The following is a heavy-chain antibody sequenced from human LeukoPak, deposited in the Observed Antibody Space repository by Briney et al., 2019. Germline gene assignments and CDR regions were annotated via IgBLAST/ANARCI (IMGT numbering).Heavy chain of an antibody. J-gene: IGHJ4*02. D-gene: IGHD5-24*01. V-gene: IGHV3-23*01. CDR3: AKDDAWLQYNY. CDR1: GFTFNNYA. Sequence: GGSLRLSCAASGFTFNNYAMSWVRQAPGKGLEWVSTVSGSGAIAYYTDSDKGRFTISRDNSKNTLYLQMSSLTAKDTAVYYCAKDDAWLQYNYWGQGTLVTVSS. CDR2: VSGSGAIA.